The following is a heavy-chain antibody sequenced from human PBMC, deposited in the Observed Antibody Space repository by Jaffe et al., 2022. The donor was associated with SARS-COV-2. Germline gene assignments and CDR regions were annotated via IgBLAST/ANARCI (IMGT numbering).Heavy chain of an antibody. CDR3: AHSWVASPHH. D-gene: IGHD3-16*01. Sequence: EVQLVESGGGLVQPGGSLRLSCAVSGLTFSSSAMTWVRQAPGKGLEWVSSIREGDGSTDYADSVKGRFTISRDNSKNHVWLQLSSLRVEDTAIYYCAHSWVASPHHWGQGTLVTVSS. V-gene: IGHV3-23*04. J-gene: IGHJ5*02. CDR1: GLTFSSSA. CDR2: IREGDGST.